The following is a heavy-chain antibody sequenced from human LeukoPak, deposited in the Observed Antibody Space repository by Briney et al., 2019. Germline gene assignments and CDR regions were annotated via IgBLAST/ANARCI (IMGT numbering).Heavy chain of an antibody. D-gene: IGHD1-26*01. CDR1: GGSISNNSYY. J-gene: IGHJ4*02. Sequence: SETLSLTCRVSGGSISNNSYYWGWIRQPPGKGLEWIGSVSYSGSTYYNPSLRGRVTISADTSKDQFSLKLSSMTAADTAVYYCAKYTKVAAIYPFDYWGQGTLVTVSS. V-gene: IGHV4-39*07. CDR2: VSYSGST. CDR3: AKYTKVAAIYPFDY.